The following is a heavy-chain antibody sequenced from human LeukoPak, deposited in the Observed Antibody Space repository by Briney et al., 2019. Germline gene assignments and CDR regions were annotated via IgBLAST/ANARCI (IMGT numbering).Heavy chain of an antibody. D-gene: IGHD1-26*01. Sequence: GGSLRLSCAASGFTFSSYAMSWVRQAPGKGLEWVSAISSSGGNTYYADSVKGRFTIPRDNPKNTLYLQMYSLRAEDTAVYDCAKGGSDYDDHGYSFDYWGQGALVTVSS. CDR3: AKGGSDYDDHGYSFDY. CDR2: ISSSGGNT. CDR1: GFTFSSYA. V-gene: IGHV3-23*01. J-gene: IGHJ4*02.